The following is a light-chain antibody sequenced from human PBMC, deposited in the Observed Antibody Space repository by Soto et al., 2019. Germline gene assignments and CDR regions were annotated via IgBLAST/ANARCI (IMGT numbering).Light chain of an antibody. CDR3: QQSFSPPQIT. V-gene: IGKV1-8*01. CDR2: AAY. Sequence: AIRMTQSPSSFSASTGDRGTITCRASQGISSHLAWYQQKPGKAPTLLIYAAYSLQSGVPSRFSGSGSGTDFTLTINGLKPEDFATYYCQQSFSPPQITFGQGTRREIK. J-gene: IGKJ5*01. CDR1: QGISSH.